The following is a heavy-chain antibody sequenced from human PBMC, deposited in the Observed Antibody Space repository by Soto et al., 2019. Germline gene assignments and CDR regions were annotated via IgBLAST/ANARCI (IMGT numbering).Heavy chain of an antibody. V-gene: IGHV3-72*01. CDR3: ARGGIYCSGGSCYYYYGMDV. CDR2: TRNKANSYTT. D-gene: IGHD2-15*01. CDR1: GFTFSDRY. J-gene: IGHJ6*02. Sequence: EVQLVESGGGLVQPGGSLRLSCAASGFTFSDRYMDWVRQAPGKGLEWVGRTRNKANSYTTEYAASVKGRFTISRDDSKNSLYLQMNSLKTEDTAVYYCARGGIYCSGGSCYYYYGMDVWGQGTTVTVSS.